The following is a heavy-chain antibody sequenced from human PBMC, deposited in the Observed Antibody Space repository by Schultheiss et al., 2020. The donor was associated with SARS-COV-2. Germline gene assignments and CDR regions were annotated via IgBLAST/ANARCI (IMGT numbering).Heavy chain of an antibody. CDR3: AKYERGLWGSYSSGWLKSGFDY. CDR1: GYTFTSYY. V-gene: IGHV1-2*04. Sequence: ASVKVSCKASGYTFTSYYMHWVRQAPGQGLEWMGWISAYNGNTNYAQKFQGWVTMTRDTSVNTAYMEVSRLTSHDTAVYYCAKYERGLWGSYSSGWLKSGFDYWGQGTLVTVSS. J-gene: IGHJ4*02. D-gene: IGHD6-19*01. CDR2: ISAYNGNT.